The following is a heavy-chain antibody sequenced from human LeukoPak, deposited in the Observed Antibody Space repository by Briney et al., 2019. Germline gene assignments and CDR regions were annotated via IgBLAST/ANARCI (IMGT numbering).Heavy chain of an antibody. CDR3: ARGPDIVADDGSLFDY. Sequence: GGSLRLSCAASGFIFSNYGMNWVRQAPGKGLEWVAVIWYDGSNKYYADSVKGRFTISRDNSKNTLYLQMNSLRAEDTAVYYCARGPDIVADDGSLFDYWGQGTLVTVSS. J-gene: IGHJ4*02. V-gene: IGHV3-33*01. CDR2: IWYDGSNK. D-gene: IGHD5-12*01. CDR1: GFIFSNYG.